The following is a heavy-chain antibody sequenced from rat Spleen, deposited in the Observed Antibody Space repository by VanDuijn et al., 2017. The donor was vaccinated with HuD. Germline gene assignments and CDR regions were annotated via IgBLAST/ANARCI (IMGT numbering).Heavy chain of an antibody. J-gene: IGHJ3*01. D-gene: IGHD1-11*01. CDR2: INPSGGAT. CDR1: GFTFSNYD. Sequence: EVQLVESGGGLVQPGRSMKLSCVVSGFTFSNYDMAWVRQAPTKGLEWVTSINPSGGATYYRDSVKCRFTISRDNAKSTLYLQMDSLRSEDTATYYCASHNYGGYNWFAYWGQGTLVTVSS. V-gene: IGHV5-25*01. CDR3: ASHNYGGYNWFAY.